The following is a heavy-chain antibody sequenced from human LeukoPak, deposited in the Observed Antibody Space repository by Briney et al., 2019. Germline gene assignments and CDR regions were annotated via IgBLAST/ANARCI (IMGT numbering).Heavy chain of an antibody. D-gene: IGHD6-13*01. CDR1: GFNFRSYE. Sequence: GGSLRLSCAASGFNFRSYEMNCVRQAPGKGLEWVSYIGSSGTTAYYADSVKGRFTISRDNAKNSLYLQMNSLRAEDTAVYYCARDFSKYYFDYWGQGTLVTVSS. CDR2: IGSSGTTA. V-gene: IGHV3-48*03. J-gene: IGHJ4*02. CDR3: ARDFSKYYFDY.